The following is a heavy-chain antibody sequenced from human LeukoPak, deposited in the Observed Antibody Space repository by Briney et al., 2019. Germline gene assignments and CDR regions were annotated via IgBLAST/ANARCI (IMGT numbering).Heavy chain of an antibody. CDR2: FDPEDGET. V-gene: IGHV1-24*01. Sequence: GASVTVSCTVSGYTLTELSMHWVRQAPGKGLEWMGGFDPEDGETIYAQKFQGRVTMTEDTSTGTAYMELSSLRSEDTAVYYCATAPPLYYYGSGSYRGFDIWGQGTMVTVSS. J-gene: IGHJ3*02. CDR3: ATAPPLYYYGSGSYRGFDI. D-gene: IGHD3-10*01. CDR1: GYTLTELS.